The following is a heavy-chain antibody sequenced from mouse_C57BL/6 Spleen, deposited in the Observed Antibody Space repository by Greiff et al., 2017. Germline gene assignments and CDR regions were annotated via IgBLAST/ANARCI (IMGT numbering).Heavy chain of an antibody. J-gene: IGHJ4*01. D-gene: IGHD4-1*01. CDR1: GYTFTDYY. Sequence: EVQLQQSGPELVKPGASVKISCKASGYTFTDYYMNWVKQSHGKSLEWIGDINPNNGGTSYNQKFKGKATLTVDKSSSTAYMELRSLTSEDSAVYYCARELTGTSSDAMDYWGQGTSVTVSS. V-gene: IGHV1-26*01. CDR2: INPNNGGT. CDR3: ARELTGTSSDAMDY.